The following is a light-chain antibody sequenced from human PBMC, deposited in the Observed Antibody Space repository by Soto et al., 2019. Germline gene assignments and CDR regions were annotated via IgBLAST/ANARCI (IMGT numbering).Light chain of an antibody. Sequence: QSALTQPASVSGYPGQSITISCTGTSSDVGSHNLVSWYQQHPGKAPKLIIYEVNKRPSGVSNRFSGSKSGNTASLTIFGLQTEDEADYYCCSFAGSGTYVFGTGTKVTVL. CDR3: CSFAGSGTYV. V-gene: IGLV2-23*02. CDR2: EVN. J-gene: IGLJ1*01. CDR1: SSDVGSHNL.